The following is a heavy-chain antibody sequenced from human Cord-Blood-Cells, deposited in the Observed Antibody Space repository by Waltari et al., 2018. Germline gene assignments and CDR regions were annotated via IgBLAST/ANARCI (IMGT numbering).Heavy chain of an antibody. CDR3: ARRSDWHWYFDL. D-gene: IGHD3-9*01. J-gene: IGHJ2*01. CDR1: GYTFTSYA. V-gene: IGHV1-3*01. Sequence: QVQLVQSGAEVKKPGASVKVSCKASGYTFTSYAMHWVRQAPGQRLEWMGWINAGNGNTKYSQKFQGRVTITRDTSASTAYMELSSLRSEDTAVYYCARRSDWHWYFDLWGRGTLVTVSS. CDR2: INAGNGNT.